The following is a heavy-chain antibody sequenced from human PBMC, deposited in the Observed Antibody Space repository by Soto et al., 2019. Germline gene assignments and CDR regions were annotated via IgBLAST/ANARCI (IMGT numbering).Heavy chain of an antibody. V-gene: IGHV3-33*01. J-gene: IGHJ3*02. Sequence: GGSLRLSCAACEFAFSSYGMHWVRQPSGNGLEWVAVIWYDGSNKYYEDSVKGRFTVSRYNSKNTLYLQMNSRRAVYTAVYYCARETEYCGSSGKWSNAFEIGGQGRMVTVS. D-gene: IGHD5-12*01. CDR2: IWYDGSNK. CDR3: ARETEYCGSSGKWSNAFEI. CDR1: EFAFSSYG.